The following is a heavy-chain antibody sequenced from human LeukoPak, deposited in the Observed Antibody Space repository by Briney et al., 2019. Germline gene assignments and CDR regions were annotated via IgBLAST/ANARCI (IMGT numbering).Heavy chain of an antibody. V-gene: IGHV3-43*01. CDR1: GFTFDDYN. Sequence: GGSLRLSCAASGFTFDDYNMHWVRQAPGKGLEWVCLITWNGDSTYYADSVEGRFTISRDNSKNSLYLQMNSLRTEDTALYYCAKDKWLRGYYYYYMDVWGKGTTVTVSS. CDR2: ITWNGDST. J-gene: IGHJ6*03. D-gene: IGHD5-12*01. CDR3: AKDKWLRGYYYYYMDV.